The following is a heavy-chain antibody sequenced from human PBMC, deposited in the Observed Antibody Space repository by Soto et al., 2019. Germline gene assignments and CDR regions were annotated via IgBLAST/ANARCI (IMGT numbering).Heavy chain of an antibody. V-gene: IGHV3-33*01. J-gene: IGHJ6*02. D-gene: IGHD5-18*01. Sequence: QAQLVESGGGVVQPGRSLRLSCAASGFTFSSYGMHWVRQAPGKGLEWVAVIWYDGSNKYYADSVKGRFTISRDNSKNTLYLQMNSLRAEDTAVYYCARDSDTATMDVWGQGTTVTVSS. CDR2: IWYDGSNK. CDR3: ARDSDTATMDV. CDR1: GFTFSSYG.